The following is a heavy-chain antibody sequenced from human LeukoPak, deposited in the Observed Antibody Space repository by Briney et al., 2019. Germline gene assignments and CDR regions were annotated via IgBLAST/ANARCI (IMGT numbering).Heavy chain of an antibody. CDR1: GGTFSSYA. D-gene: IGHD3-10*01. CDR2: IIPIFGTA. V-gene: IGHV1-69*01. J-gene: IGHJ4*02. CDR3: AREYSGFSGSYYTPFDY. Sequence: SVKVSCKASGGTFSSYANSWVRQAPGQGLEWMGGIIPIFGTANYAQKFQGRVTITADESTSTAYMELRSLRSDDTAVYYCAREYSGFSGSYYTPFDYWGQGTLVTVSS.